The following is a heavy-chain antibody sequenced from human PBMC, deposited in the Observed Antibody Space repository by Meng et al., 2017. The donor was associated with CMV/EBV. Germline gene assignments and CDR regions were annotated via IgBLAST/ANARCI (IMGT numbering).Heavy chain of an antibody. CDR2: IKQDGSEK. Sequence: GGSLRLSCAASGFTFSSYGMHWVRQAPGKGLEWVANIKQDGSEKYYVDSVKGRFTISRDNAKNSLYLQMNSLRAEDTAVYYCARDELYYYDSSGYKFDYWGQGTLVTVSS. V-gene: IGHV3-7*01. D-gene: IGHD3-22*01. J-gene: IGHJ4*02. CDR1: GFTFSSYG. CDR3: ARDELYYYDSSGYKFDY.